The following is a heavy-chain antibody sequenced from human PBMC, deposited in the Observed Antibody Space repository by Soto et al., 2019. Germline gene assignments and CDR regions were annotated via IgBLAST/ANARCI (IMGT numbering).Heavy chain of an antibody. J-gene: IGHJ4*02. V-gene: IGHV4-61*08. Sequence: PSETLSLSYSVSDGSFSVLGDSWSWIRQPPGKGLEWIGYVYHTGRTSYNPSLKSRVSISMDTSKNQFSLNLDSVTAADTAVYFCARDFAYFDSWGQGTLVTVS. CDR1: DGSFSVLGDS. CDR2: VYHTGRT. CDR3: ARDFAYFDS. D-gene: IGHD3-3*01.